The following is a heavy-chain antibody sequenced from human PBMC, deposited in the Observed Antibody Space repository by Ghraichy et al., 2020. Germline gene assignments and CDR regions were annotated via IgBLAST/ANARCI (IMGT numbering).Heavy chain of an antibody. CDR2: TYDNRDI. Sequence: SETLSLTCTVSGASVNSAGYHWSWIRQPPGKGLEWIGHTYDNRDIKYDPSLESRVTISVDTSRNQLSLKMSSVTAADTAVYYCVLYYVGAGGRGHWGQGTLVTVSS. J-gene: IGHJ4*02. D-gene: IGHD2-21*01. V-gene: IGHV4-61*08. CDR3: VLYYVGAGGRGH. CDR1: GASVNSAGYH.